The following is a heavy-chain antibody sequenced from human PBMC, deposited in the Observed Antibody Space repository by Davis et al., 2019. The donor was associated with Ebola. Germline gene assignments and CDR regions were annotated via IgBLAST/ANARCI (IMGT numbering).Heavy chain of an antibody. V-gene: IGHV3-21*01. J-gene: IGHJ4*02. Sequence: GGSLRLSCAASGFTFSSYSMNWVRQAPGKGLEWVSSISSSSSYIYYADSVKGRFTISRDNAKNSLYLQMNSLRAEDTAVYYCARDGGRIVVVDYFDYWGQGTLVTVSS. CDR1: GFTFSSYS. D-gene: IGHD2-21*01. CDR3: ARDGGRIVVVDYFDY. CDR2: ISSSSSYI.